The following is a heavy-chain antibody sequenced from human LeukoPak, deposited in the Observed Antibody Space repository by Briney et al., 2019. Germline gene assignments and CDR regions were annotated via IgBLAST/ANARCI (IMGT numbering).Heavy chain of an antibody. CDR2: MNPNSGNT. CDR1: GYTFTSYD. V-gene: IGHV1-8*01. Sequence: GASVKVSCKASGYTFTSYDINWVRQATGQGLEWMGWMNPNSGNTGYAQKFQGRVTMTRNTSISTAYMELSSLRSEDTAVYYCARGQDYVYGMDVWGQGTTVTVSS. J-gene: IGHJ6*02. CDR3: ARGQDYVYGMDV. D-gene: IGHD3-10*02.